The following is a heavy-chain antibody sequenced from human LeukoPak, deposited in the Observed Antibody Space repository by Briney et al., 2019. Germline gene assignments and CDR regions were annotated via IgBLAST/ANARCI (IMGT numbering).Heavy chain of an antibody. CDR3: ARDRPPGLTAS. J-gene: IGHJ4*02. Sequence: SETLSLTCTVSGGSISSYYWTWIRQPPGKGLEWIGDIHYSGNTKYNPSLRSRVTISVDTSKNQFSLKLNSVTAADTAVYYCARDRPPGLTASWGQGILVTVSS. CDR2: IHYSGNT. V-gene: IGHV4-59*01. CDR1: GGSISSYY. D-gene: IGHD1-14*01.